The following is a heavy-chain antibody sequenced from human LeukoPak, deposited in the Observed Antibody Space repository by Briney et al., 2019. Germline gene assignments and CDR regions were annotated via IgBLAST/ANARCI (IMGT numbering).Heavy chain of an antibody. D-gene: IGHD3-22*01. CDR1: GGAISGYY. CDR2: IYYSGST. CDR3: AIGQYDSSGYPYFDY. Sequence: SETLSLTCTVSGGAISGYYWSWIRQPPGKGLEWIGYIYYSGSTNYNPSLKSRVTISVDTSKNQFSLKLSSVTAADTAVYYCAIGQYDSSGYPYFDYWGQGTLVTVSS. J-gene: IGHJ4*02. V-gene: IGHV4-59*01.